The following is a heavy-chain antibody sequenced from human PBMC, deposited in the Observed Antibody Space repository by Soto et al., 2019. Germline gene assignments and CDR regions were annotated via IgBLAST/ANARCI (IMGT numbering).Heavy chain of an antibody. Sequence: GGSLRLSCAASGFTFSSYWMSWVRQAPGKGLEWVANIKQDGSEKYYVDSVKGRFTISRDNAKNSLYLQMNSLRSDDTAVYYCARSRCSGGSCYLFDYWGQGTLVTVSS. D-gene: IGHD2-15*01. V-gene: IGHV3-7*03. CDR1: GFTFSSYW. J-gene: IGHJ4*02. CDR2: IKQDGSEK. CDR3: ARSRCSGGSCYLFDY.